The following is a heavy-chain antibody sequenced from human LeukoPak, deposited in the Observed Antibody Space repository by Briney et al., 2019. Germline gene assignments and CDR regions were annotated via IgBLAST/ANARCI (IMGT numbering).Heavy chain of an antibody. CDR3: AKDSYYDFWSGSNGDY. D-gene: IGHD3-3*01. CDR1: GFTFSSYA. CDR2: ISGSGGST. J-gene: IGHJ4*02. V-gene: IGHV3-23*01. Sequence: GGSLRLSCAASGFTFSSYAMSWVRQAPGKGLEWVSVISGSGGSTYYADSVKGRFTISRDNSKNTLYLQMNSLRAEDTAVYYCAKDSYYDFWSGSNGDYWGQGTLVTVSS.